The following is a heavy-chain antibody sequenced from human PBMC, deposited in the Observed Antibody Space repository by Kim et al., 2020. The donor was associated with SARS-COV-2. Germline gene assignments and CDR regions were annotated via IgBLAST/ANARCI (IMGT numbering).Heavy chain of an antibody. CDR2: ISSNGGST. D-gene: IGHD3-22*01. J-gene: IGHJ3*02. V-gene: IGHV3-64*01. CDR1: GFTFSSYA. CDR3: ARDDYYDSSGYYYFRGAFDI. Sequence: GGSLRLSCAASGFTFSSYAMHWVRQAPGKGLEYVSAISSNGGSTYYANSVKGRFTISRDNSKNTLYLQMGSLRAEDMAVYYCARDDYYDSSGYYYFRGAFDIWGQGTMVTVSS.